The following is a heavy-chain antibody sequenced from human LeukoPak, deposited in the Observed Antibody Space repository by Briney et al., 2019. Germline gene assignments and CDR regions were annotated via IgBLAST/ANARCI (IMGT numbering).Heavy chain of an antibody. CDR1: GGSISSSSYY. Sequence: SETLSLTCTVSGGSISSSSYYWGWIRQPPGKGLEWIGSIYSSGSTFYNPSLKSRVTISVDTSKIQFSLKLTSVTAADTAVYYCASGPGIAAEVDYWGQGTLVTVSS. CDR2: IYSSGST. CDR3: ASGPGIAAEVDY. D-gene: IGHD6-13*01. V-gene: IGHV4-39*07. J-gene: IGHJ4*02.